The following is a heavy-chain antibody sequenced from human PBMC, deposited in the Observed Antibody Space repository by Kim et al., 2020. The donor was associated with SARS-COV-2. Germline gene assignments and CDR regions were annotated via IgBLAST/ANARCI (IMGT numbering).Heavy chain of an antibody. Sequence: ASVKVSCKASGYTFTSYGISWVRQAPGQGLEWMGWISAYNGNTNYAQKLQGRVTMTTDTSTSTAYMELRSLRSDDTAVYYCARARPQFGELPSSVVHYYYGMDVWGQGTTVTVSS. V-gene: IGHV1-18*04. J-gene: IGHJ6*02. CDR3: ARARPQFGELPSSVVHYYYGMDV. CDR1: GYTFTSYG. CDR2: ISAYNGNT. D-gene: IGHD3-10*01.